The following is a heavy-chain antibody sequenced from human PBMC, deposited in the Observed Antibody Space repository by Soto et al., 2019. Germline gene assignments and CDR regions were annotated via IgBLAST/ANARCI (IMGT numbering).Heavy chain of an antibody. J-gene: IGHJ5*02. D-gene: IGHD6-19*01. CDR3: ARDGAVAGTGIWFDP. V-gene: IGHV1-18*01. CDR2: IATYNTNR. CDR1: GDTFTNFG. Sequence: ASVKVSCKTSGDTFTNFGLSWVRQAPGQGLEWMGWIATYNTNRNYAQKFQGRLTLTTDTSTSTAYMELKSLGYDDTAVYYCARDGAVAGTGIWFDPWGQGTLVTVSS.